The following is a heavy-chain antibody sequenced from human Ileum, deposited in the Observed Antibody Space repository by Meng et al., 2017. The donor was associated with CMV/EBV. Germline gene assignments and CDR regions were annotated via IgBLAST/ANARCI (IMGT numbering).Heavy chain of an antibody. CDR3: ARDVSYGMDV. J-gene: IGHJ6*02. CDR1: GFTFNNYW. Sequence: GESLKISCAASGFTFNNYWMHWVRQAPGKGLVWVSRIKSGGSSITYADSVKGRLTLSRDNAKNTLYLQMNSLRGEDTGVYYCARDVSYGMDVWGQGTTVTVSS. D-gene: IGHD5/OR15-5a*01. CDR2: IKSGGSSI. V-gene: IGHV3-74*03.